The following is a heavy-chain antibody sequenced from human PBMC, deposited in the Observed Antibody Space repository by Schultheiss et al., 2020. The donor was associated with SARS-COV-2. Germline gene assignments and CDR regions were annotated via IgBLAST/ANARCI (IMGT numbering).Heavy chain of an antibody. V-gene: IGHV4-61*02. J-gene: IGHJ4*02. Sequence: SQTLSLTCTVSGGSISSGSYYWSWIRQPAGKGLEWIGRIYTSGSTNYNPSLKSRVTISVDTSKNQFSLKLSSVTAEDTAVYYCAKDQWLSSYFDYWGQGTLVTVSS. CDR2: IYTSGST. CDR3: AKDQWLSSYFDY. CDR1: GGSISSGSYY. D-gene: IGHD6-19*01.